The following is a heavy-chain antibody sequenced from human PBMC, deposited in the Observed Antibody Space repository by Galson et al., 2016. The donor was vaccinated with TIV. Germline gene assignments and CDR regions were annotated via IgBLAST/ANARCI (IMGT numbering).Heavy chain of an antibody. V-gene: IGHV3-7*01. Sequence: SLRLSCAASGFTFYNFWMSWVRQAPGKGLEWVANIKGDGSDKDYVDSVKCRFTISRDNAKNSLYLQMNSLRPEDTGVYYWARVHWYIIVVPAATPNNWFDPWGQGTLVIVSS. CDR1: GFTFYNFW. CDR3: ARVHWYIIVVPAATPNNWFDP. CDR2: IKGDGSDK. D-gene: IGHD2-2*01. J-gene: IGHJ5*02.